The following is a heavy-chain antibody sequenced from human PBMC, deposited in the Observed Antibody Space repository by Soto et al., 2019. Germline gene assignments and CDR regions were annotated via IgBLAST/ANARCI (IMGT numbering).Heavy chain of an antibody. Sequence: SETLSLTCVVSGESVSSHTYYWSWIRHPPGKGLEWIGYIYSRGSISYSASLKSRVTISLDTSKNQFSLMLKSVTAADTATYFCARVDLALSENFDLWGRGTLVTVSS. J-gene: IGHJ2*01. CDR3: ARVDLALSENFDL. V-gene: IGHV4-61*01. CDR1: GESVSSHTYY. CDR2: IYSRGSI.